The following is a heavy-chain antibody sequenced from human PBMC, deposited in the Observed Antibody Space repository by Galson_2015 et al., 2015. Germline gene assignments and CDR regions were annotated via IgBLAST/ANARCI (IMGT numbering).Heavy chain of an antibody. Sequence: SLRLSCAASGFTFSNAWMSWVRQAPGKGLEWVGRIKNKTDGGTTDYAAPVKGRFTISRDDSKNTLYLQMNSLKTEDTAVYYCTTDRWYGSAFDIWGQGTMVTVSS. CDR3: TTDRWYGSAFDI. D-gene: IGHD6-13*01. CDR1: GFTFSNAW. J-gene: IGHJ3*02. CDR2: IKNKTDGGTT. V-gene: IGHV3-15*01.